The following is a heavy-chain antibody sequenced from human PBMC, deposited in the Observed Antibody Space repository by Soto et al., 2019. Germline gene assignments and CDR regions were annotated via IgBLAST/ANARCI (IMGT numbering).Heavy chain of an antibody. Sequence: PGGSLRLSCAASGFTFSSYGMHWVRQAPGKGLEWVAVIWYDGSNKYYADSVKGRFTISRDNSKNTLYLQMNSLRAEDTAVYYCARDFSYYDYIWGSYTLFDYWGQGTLVTVSS. CDR3: ARDFSYYDYIWGSYTLFDY. CDR2: IWYDGSNK. J-gene: IGHJ4*02. D-gene: IGHD3-16*01. CDR1: GFTFSSYG. V-gene: IGHV3-33*01.